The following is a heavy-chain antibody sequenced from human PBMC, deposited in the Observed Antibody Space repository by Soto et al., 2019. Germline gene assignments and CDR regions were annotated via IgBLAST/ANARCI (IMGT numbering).Heavy chain of an antibody. CDR2: INAGNGNT. J-gene: IGHJ6*02. V-gene: IGHV1-3*01. Sequence: QVQLVQSGAEVKKPGASVKVSCKASGYTFTSYATHWVRQAPGQRLEWMGWINAGNGNTKYSQKFQGRVTITRDTSASAAYMELSSLRSEDTAVYYCASSDPSNYYYYGMDVWGQGTTVTVSS. D-gene: IGHD4-4*01. CDR1: GYTFTSYA. CDR3: ASSDPSNYYYYGMDV.